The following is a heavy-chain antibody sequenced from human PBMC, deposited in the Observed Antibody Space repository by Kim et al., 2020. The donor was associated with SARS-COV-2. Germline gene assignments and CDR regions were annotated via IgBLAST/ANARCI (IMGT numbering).Heavy chain of an antibody. D-gene: IGHD2-21*02. Sequence: GWSLRLSCAASGFPFDGYWMNWVRQAPGKGPMWVSRISADGTTTTYADSVQDRFTISRDNALYTLYLQMNSLRADDSAVYYCTRDLDGDYIWGQGALVTVSA. V-gene: IGHV3-74*03. J-gene: IGHJ4*02. CDR1: GFPFDGYW. CDR2: ISADGTTT. CDR3: TRDLDGDYI.